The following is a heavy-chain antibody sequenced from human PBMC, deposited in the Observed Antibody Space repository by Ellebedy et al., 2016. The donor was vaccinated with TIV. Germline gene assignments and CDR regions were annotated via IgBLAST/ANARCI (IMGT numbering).Heavy chain of an antibody. Sequence: GESLKISCAASGFTFSSYGMHWVRQAPGKGLEWVAVIWYDGSNKYYADSVKGRFTISRDNSKNTLYLQMNSLRAEDTAVYYCARDLYGDYDAFDIWGQGTMVTVSS. V-gene: IGHV3-33*01. CDR3: ARDLYGDYDAFDI. D-gene: IGHD4-17*01. J-gene: IGHJ3*02. CDR2: IWYDGSNK. CDR1: GFTFSSYG.